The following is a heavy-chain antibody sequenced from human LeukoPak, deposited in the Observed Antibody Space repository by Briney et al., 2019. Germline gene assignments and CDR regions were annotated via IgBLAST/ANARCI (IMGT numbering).Heavy chain of an antibody. J-gene: IGHJ4*02. CDR3: ARVTGSGSYHDY. Sequence: GGSLRLSCAASGFTFSSYEMNWVRQAPGKGLEWVAYISTSGSTIFYADSVKGRFTISRDNAKNSLYLQINSLRAEDTAVFYCARVTGSGSYHDYWGQGTLATVSS. CDR2: ISTSGSTI. V-gene: IGHV3-48*03. CDR1: GFTFSSYE. D-gene: IGHD3-10*01.